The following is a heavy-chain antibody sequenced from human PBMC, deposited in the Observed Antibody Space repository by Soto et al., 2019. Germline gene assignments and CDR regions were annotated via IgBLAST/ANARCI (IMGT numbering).Heavy chain of an antibody. J-gene: IGHJ4*02. V-gene: IGHV1-69*13. D-gene: IGHD6-19*01. Sequence: ASVKVSCKASGGTFSSYAISWVRRAPGQGLEWTGGIIPIFGTANYAQKFQGRVTITADESTSTAYMELSSLRSEDTAVYYCARDLRLGHSFDYWGQGTLVTVSS. CDR2: IIPIFGTA. CDR1: GGTFSSYA. CDR3: ARDLRLGHSFDY.